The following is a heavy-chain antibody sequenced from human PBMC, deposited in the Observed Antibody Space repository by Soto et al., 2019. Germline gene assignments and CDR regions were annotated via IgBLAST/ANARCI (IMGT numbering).Heavy chain of an antibody. V-gene: IGHV4-34*01. Sequence: TSQTLSLTCAVYGGSFSGYSWSCIRQPPGKGLEWIGEINHSGSTNSNPSLKSRVTISVDTSKNQFSLKLSSVTAADTAVYYCARGGAFVVTAIQGGYFDYWGQGTLVTVS. D-gene: IGHD2-21*02. CDR3: ARGGAFVVTAIQGGYFDY. CDR2: INHSGST. J-gene: IGHJ4*02. CDR1: GGSFSGYS.